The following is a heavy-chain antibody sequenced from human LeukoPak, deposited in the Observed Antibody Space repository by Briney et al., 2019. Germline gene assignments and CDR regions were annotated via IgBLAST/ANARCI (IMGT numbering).Heavy chain of an antibody. J-gene: IGHJ4*02. V-gene: IGHV3-23*01. CDR3: AKYLDVWGSYRHYFDY. CDR1: GFTFSGYA. D-gene: IGHD3-16*02. Sequence: SGESLRLSCAVSGFTFSGYAMSWVRQAPGKGLEWVSVISDGGGSTYYADSVKGRFTISRDNSKNTLYLQMNSLRAEDTAVYYCAKYLDVWGSYRHYFDYWGQGTLVTVSS. CDR2: ISDGGGST.